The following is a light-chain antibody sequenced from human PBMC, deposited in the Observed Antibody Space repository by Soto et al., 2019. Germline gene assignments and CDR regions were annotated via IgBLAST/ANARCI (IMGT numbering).Light chain of an antibody. CDR1: QGISRY. Sequence: DIQMTQSPSSLSASVGDRVTITCRASQGISRYLNWYQQKPGKAPKVLIYAASNLESGVPSRFSGSGSGTDFSLTISSLQPGDFAPYFCQETFTTPYTFGQGTKVDIK. CDR2: AAS. CDR3: QETFTTPYT. V-gene: IGKV1-39*01. J-gene: IGKJ2*01.